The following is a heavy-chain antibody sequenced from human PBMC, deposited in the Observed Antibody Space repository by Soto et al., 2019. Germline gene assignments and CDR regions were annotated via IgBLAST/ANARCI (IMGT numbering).Heavy chain of an antibody. V-gene: IGHV3-48*02. J-gene: IGHJ4*02. CDR3: ARDLPIDSGSDYVDY. Sequence: EVQLVESGGGLVQPGGSLRLSCAASGFTFSSYSMNWVRQAPGKGLEWVSYISSSSSTIYYADSVKGRFTISRDNAKNSLYLQMNSLRDEDTAVYYCARDLPIDSGSDYVDYWGQGTLVTVSS. D-gene: IGHD1-26*01. CDR1: GFTFSSYS. CDR2: ISSSSSTI.